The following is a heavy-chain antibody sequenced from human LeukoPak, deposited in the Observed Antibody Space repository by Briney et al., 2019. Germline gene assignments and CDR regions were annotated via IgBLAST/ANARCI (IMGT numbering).Heavy chain of an antibody. CDR3: ARGKGARDY. CDR1: GYTFTTYG. J-gene: IGHJ4*02. V-gene: IGHV1-18*01. CDR2: VSAYNGDT. Sequence: ASVKVSCKASGYTFTTYGITWVRQVPGQGLEWMGWVSAYNGDTNYAQRLQGRVTMTTDTSTNTAYVELKSLTADDTAFYFRARGKGARDYWGQGTLVTVSS.